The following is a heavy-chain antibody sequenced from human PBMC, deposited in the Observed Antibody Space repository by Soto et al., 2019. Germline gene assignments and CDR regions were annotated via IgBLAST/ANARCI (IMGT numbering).Heavy chain of an antibody. V-gene: IGHV4-30-4*02. CDR2: IYYSGST. J-gene: IGHJ4*02. CDR1: GGSISSGDYY. Sequence: PSETLSLTCTVSGGSISSGDYYWSWIRQPPGKGLEWIGYIYYSGSTYYNPSLKSRVTISVDTSKNQFSLKLSSVTAADTAVYYCARGIQLWSITYYFDYWGQGTLVAVSS. D-gene: IGHD5-18*01. CDR3: ARGIQLWSITYYFDY.